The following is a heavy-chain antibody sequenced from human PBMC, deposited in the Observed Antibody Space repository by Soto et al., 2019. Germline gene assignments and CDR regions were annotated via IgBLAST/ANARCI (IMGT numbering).Heavy chain of an antibody. CDR2: INHSGST. Sequence: QVQLQQWGAGLLKPSETLSLTCAVYGGSFSGYYWSWIRQPPGKGLEWIGEINHSGSTNYNPSLQSRVTISVDTSKNQFSLKLSSVTAADTAVYYCARGFGWHYYYYYGMDVWGQGTTVTVSS. J-gene: IGHJ6*02. CDR3: ARGFGWHYYYYYGMDV. V-gene: IGHV4-34*01. D-gene: IGHD3-10*01. CDR1: GGSFSGYY.